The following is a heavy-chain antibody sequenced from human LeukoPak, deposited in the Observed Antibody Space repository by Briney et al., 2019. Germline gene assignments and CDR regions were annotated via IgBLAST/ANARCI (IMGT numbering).Heavy chain of an antibody. D-gene: IGHD3-16*01. Sequence: GGSLRLSCAASGFTFSSYAMHWVRQAPGKGLEWVAVISYDGSNKYYADSVKGRFTISRDNSKNTLYLQMNSLRAEDTAVYYCARGAMITFGGPDGGEDFDYWGQGTLVTVSS. J-gene: IGHJ4*02. CDR3: ARGAMITFGGPDGGEDFDY. CDR2: ISYDGSNK. CDR1: GFTFSSYA. V-gene: IGHV3-30-3*01.